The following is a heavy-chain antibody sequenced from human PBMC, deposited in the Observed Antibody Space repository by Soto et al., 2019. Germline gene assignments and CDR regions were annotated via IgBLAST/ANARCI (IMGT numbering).Heavy chain of an antibody. V-gene: IGHV3-43*01. D-gene: IGHD6-13*01. J-gene: IGHJ6*02. CDR2: ISWDGGST. Sequence: GGSLRLSCAASGFTFDDYTMHWVRQAPGKGLEWVSLISWDGGSTYYADSVKGRFTISRDNSKNSLYLQMNSLRTEDTALYYCAKAGSSSSWYYYGMDVWGQGTTVTVSS. CDR1: GFTFDDYT. CDR3: AKAGSSSSWYYYGMDV.